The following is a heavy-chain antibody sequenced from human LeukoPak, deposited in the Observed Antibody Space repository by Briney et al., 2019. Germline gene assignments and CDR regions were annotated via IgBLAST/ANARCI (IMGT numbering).Heavy chain of an antibody. V-gene: IGHV4-30-4*01. CDR2: IYYSGST. CDR3: ARGGEGGKTADY. CDR1: GVSISSGDYY. J-gene: IGHJ4*02. D-gene: IGHD3-16*01. Sequence: SQTLSLTCTVSGVSISSGDYYWSWIRQPPGKGLEWIGYIYYSGSTYYNPSLKSRVTISVDTSKNQFSLKLSSVTAADTAVYYCARGGEGGKTADYWGQGTLVTVSS.